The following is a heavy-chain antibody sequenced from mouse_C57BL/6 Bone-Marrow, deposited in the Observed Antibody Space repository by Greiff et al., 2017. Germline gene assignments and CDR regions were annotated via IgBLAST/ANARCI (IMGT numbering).Heavy chain of an antibody. CDR1: GFSLTSYG. V-gene: IGHV2-2*01. Sequence: QVQLKESGPGLVQPSQSLSITCTVSGFSLTSYGVHWVRQSPGQGLEWLGVIWSGGSTDYNAAFISKLSISKDNSKSQVFFKMNSLLADETAIYYCVRWDAGDVRPADYYAMDYWGQGTSVTVSS. CDR2: IWSGGST. J-gene: IGHJ4*01. CDR3: VRWDAGDVRPADYYAMDY. D-gene: IGHD6-5*01.